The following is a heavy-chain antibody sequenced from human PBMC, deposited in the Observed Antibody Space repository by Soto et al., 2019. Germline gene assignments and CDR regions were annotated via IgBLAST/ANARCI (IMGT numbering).Heavy chain of an antibody. Sequence: EVQLLESGGGFIQPGGSLRLSCSASGCSISDYAMSWVRQAPGKGLEWVSSISDSGTRTFYADSVKGRFAISRDTSKNTVYMQMNNVRVRDTALYYCAKDGIRKDDYWGQGTVVTVSS. J-gene: IGHJ4*02. CDR3: AKDGIRKDDY. V-gene: IGHV3-23*01. CDR1: GCSISDYA. CDR2: ISDSGTRT.